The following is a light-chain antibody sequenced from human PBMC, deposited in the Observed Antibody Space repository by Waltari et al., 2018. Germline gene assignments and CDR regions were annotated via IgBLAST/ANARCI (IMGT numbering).Light chain of an antibody. CDR1: ENINSG. CDR2: KAS. CDR3: QQYNTFPRT. Sequence: DTQLTQSPSTLSASVGDRVTINCRASENINSGLAWFQQKPGKAPNLLIYKASTLESGVPSRFSGSGFGTEFTLTISSLQPNDFATYYCQQYNTFPRTFGQGTRVEI. J-gene: IGKJ1*01. V-gene: IGKV1-5*03.